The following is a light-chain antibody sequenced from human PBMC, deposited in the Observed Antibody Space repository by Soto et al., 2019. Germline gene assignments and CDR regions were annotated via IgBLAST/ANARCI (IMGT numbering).Light chain of an antibody. V-gene: IGLV2-14*01. J-gene: IGLJ1*01. Sequence: QSALTQPASVSGSPGQSITISCTGTSSDVGGYNYVSWYQQHPGKAPKLMIYEVSNRPSGVSNRFSGSQSRNTASLTISGLQAEDEADYYCSSYTSSSTLSVFGTGTKVTV. CDR2: EVS. CDR3: SSYTSSSTLSV. CDR1: SSDVGGYNY.